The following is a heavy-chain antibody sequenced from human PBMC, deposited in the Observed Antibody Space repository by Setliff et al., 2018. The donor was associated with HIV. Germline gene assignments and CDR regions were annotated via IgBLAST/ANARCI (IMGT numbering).Heavy chain of an antibody. CDR2: IRVDKGDT. V-gene: IGHV1-18*01. D-gene: IGHD5-12*01. CDR3: ARGRWLQSAFDY. CDR1: GYTFTSYG. Sequence: ASVKVSCKASGYTFTSYGITWVRQAPGQGLERMGWIRVDKGDTNYAQKLQGRVTMTTDTSTSTAYMELRSLRSGDTAVYYCARGRWLQSAFDYWGQGTLVTVSS. J-gene: IGHJ4*02.